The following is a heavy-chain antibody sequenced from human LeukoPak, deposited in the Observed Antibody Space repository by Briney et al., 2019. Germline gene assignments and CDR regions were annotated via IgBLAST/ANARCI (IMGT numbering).Heavy chain of an antibody. Sequence: SETLSLTCAVYGGSFSGYYWSWIRQPPGKGLEWIGEINHSGSTNYNPSLKSRVTISVDTSKNQFSLKLSSVTAADTAVYYCASEGVATEGGYWGQGTLVTVSP. J-gene: IGHJ4*02. D-gene: IGHD5-12*01. CDR3: ASEGVATEGGY. V-gene: IGHV4-34*01. CDR2: INHSGST. CDR1: GGSFSGYY.